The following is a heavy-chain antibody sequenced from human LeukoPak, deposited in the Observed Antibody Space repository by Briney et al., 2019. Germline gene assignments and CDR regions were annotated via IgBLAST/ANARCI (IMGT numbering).Heavy chain of an antibody. CDR2: ISSSSSYI. J-gene: IGHJ4*02. Sequence: GGSLRLSCAASGFTFSSYSMNWVRQAPGKGLEWVSSISSSSSYIYYADSVKGRFTISRDNAKNSLYLQMNSLRAEDTAVYYCARNLYDSSGYYQAYYFDYWGQGTLVTVSS. CDR1: GFTFSSYS. V-gene: IGHV3-21*01. CDR3: ARNLYDSSGYYQAYYFDY. D-gene: IGHD3-22*01.